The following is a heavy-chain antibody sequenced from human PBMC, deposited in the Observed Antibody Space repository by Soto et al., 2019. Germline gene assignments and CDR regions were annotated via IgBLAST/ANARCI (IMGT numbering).Heavy chain of an antibody. CDR2: INAGNGNT. Sequence: ASVQVSCKASGYTLTRYSIHWVRQAPGQRLEWMGWINAGNGNTKFSQKFQGRVTITRDTSASTAYMELRGLRSEDTAVYYCNKYSGSLSIPAALGPGTLVTVSS. J-gene: IGHJ5*02. CDR1: GYTLTRYS. V-gene: IGHV1-3*01. D-gene: IGHD1-26*01. CDR3: NKYSGSLSIPAA.